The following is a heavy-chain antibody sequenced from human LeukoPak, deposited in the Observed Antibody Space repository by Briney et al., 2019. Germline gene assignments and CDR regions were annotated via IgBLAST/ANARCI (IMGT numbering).Heavy chain of an antibody. J-gene: IGHJ5*02. V-gene: IGHV4-59*01. D-gene: IGHD1-26*01. CDR1: GGSISTYY. Sequence: PSETLSLTCTVSGGSISTYYWSWIRQPPGKVLEWLGYIYYTGSTSYNPSLKSRVTMSLDASKNQFSLELNSVTPADTAVYYCARGGNYWPQWWFDPWGRGTLVSVSS. CDR3: ARGGNYWPQWWFDP. CDR2: IYYTGST.